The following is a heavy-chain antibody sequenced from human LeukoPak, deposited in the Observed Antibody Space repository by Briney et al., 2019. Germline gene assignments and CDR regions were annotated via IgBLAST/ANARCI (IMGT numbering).Heavy chain of an antibody. CDR3: ARHGQQLVPYSVMDV. CDR2: IYPGDSDT. CDR1: GYIFTTYW. Sequence: GESLQISCKGSGYIFTTYWIGWVRRMPGKGLEWMGIIYPGDSDTRYSPSFQGQVTISADKSISTAYVQWSSLKASDTAMYYCARHGQQLVPYSVMDVWGQGTTVTVSS. V-gene: IGHV5-51*01. J-gene: IGHJ6*02. D-gene: IGHD6-13*01.